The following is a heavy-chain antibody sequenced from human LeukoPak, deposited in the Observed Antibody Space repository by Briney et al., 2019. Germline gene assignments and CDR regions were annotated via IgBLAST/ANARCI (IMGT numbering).Heavy chain of an antibody. CDR1: GFTFSGSA. Sequence: GGSLRLSCAASGFTFSGSAMHWVRQASGKGLEWVGRIRSKANSYATAYAASVKGRFTISRDDSKDTAYLQMNSLKTEDTAVYYCTNLPWVSEDSWGQGTLVTVSS. D-gene: IGHD2-15*01. CDR3: TNLPWVSEDS. J-gene: IGHJ4*02. CDR2: IRSKANSYAT. V-gene: IGHV3-73*01.